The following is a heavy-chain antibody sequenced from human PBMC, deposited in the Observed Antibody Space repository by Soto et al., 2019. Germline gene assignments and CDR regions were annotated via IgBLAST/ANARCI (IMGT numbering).Heavy chain of an antibody. Sequence: ESGGGVVQPGRSLRLSCAASGFTFSSYGMHWVRQAPGKGLEWVAVISYDGSNKYYADSVKGRFTISRDNSKNTLYLQMNSLRAEDTAVYYCAKDLEGATYYYYGMDVWGQGTTVTVSS. V-gene: IGHV3-30*18. J-gene: IGHJ6*02. CDR1: GFTFSSYG. D-gene: IGHD1-26*01. CDR2: ISYDGSNK. CDR3: AKDLEGATYYYYGMDV.